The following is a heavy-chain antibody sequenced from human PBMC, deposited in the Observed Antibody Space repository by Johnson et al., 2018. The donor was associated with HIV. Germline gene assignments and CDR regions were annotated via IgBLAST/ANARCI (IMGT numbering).Heavy chain of an antibody. V-gene: IGHV3-30-3*02. CDR3: AKDWDYYGSWLS. Sequence: QVQLVESGGGVVQPGRSLRLSCAASGFTFSSYAMHWVRQAPGKGLEWVAIISYDGGSKYYADSVKGRFTISRDNSKDTLHLQMNSLRAEDTAVYYCAKDWDYYGSWLSWGQGKMVTVTS. CDR2: ISYDGGSK. CDR1: GFTFSSYA. J-gene: IGHJ3*01. D-gene: IGHD3-10*01.